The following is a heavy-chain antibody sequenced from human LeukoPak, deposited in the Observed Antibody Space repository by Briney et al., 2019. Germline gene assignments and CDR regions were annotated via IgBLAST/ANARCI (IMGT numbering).Heavy chain of an antibody. V-gene: IGHV1-69*06. Sequence: SVKVSCKAFGGTFSSYAISWVRQAPGQGLEWMGGIIPIFGTANYAQKFQGRVTITADKSTSTAYMELSSLRSEDTAVYYCARDRGYSYRDFDYWGQGTLVTVSS. D-gene: IGHD2-21*01. CDR3: ARDRGYSYRDFDY. J-gene: IGHJ4*02. CDR1: GGTFSSYA. CDR2: IIPIFGTA.